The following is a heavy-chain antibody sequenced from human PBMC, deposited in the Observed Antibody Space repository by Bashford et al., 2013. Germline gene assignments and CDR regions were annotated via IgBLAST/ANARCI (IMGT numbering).Heavy chain of an antibody. CDR3: ARDPREQQLIALDH. CDR2: IGRNPNYM. V-gene: IGHV3-21*06. D-gene: IGHD6-13*01. Sequence: VRQAPGKGLEWISSIGRNPNYMYYADSVRGRFTVSRDNAKNSLYLQMNGLRAEDTAVYYCARDPREQQLIALDHWGQGTLVTVSS. J-gene: IGHJ4*02.